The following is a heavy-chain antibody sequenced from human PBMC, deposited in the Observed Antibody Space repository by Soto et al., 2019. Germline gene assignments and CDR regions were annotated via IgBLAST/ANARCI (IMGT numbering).Heavy chain of an antibody. CDR1: GFNVSSNY. CDR2: LYSGGST. Sequence: GSLRLSCAASGFNVSSNYMTWVRQAPGKGLEWVSVLYSGGSTYYADSVKGRFTISRDNSKNTLYLQMNSLRAEDTAVYYCAREYCISTSCYIAWFDPWGQGT. CDR3: AREYCISTSCYIAWFDP. J-gene: IGHJ5*02. V-gene: IGHV3-53*01. D-gene: IGHD2-2*02.